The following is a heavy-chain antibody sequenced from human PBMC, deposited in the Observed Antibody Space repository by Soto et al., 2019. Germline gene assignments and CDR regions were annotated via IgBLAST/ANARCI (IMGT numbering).Heavy chain of an antibody. CDR3: ARVDVVLWFGELSWAIDY. CDR2: INSGGSST. Sequence: EVQLVESGGGLVQPGGSLRLSCAASGFTFSSYWMHWVRQAPGKGLVWVSRINSGGSSTSYADSVKGRFTISRDNAKNTLYLQMNSLRAEDTAVYYCARVDVVLWFGELSWAIDYWGQGTLVTVSS. J-gene: IGHJ4*02. D-gene: IGHD3-10*01. V-gene: IGHV3-74*01. CDR1: GFTFSSYW.